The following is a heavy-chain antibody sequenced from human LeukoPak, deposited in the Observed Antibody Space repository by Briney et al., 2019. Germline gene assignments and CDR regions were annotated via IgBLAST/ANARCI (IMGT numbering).Heavy chain of an antibody. CDR1: GGSISSYY. D-gene: IGHD5-24*01. V-gene: IGHV4-4*09. Sequence: SETLSLTCTVSGGSISSYYWSWIRQPPGKGLEWIGYIYTSGSTNYNPSLKSRVTISVDTSKNQFSLKLSSVTAADPAVYYCATTRIRDGYLPFDYWGQGTLVTVSS. J-gene: IGHJ4*02. CDR3: ATTRIRDGYLPFDY. CDR2: IYTSGST.